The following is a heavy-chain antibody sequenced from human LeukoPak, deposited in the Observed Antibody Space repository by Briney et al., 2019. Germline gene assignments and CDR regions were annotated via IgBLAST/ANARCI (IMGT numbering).Heavy chain of an antibody. CDR3: ASHYYDSSGYSFYFDY. J-gene: IGHJ4*02. CDR2: IYSGGST. V-gene: IGHV3-53*01. Sequence: PGGSLRLSCAASGFTVSSNYMSWVRQVPGKGLEWVSVIYSGGSTYYADSVKGRFTISRDNSKNTLYLQMNSLRAEDTAVYYCASHYYDSSGYSFYFDYWGQGTLVTVSS. CDR1: GFTVSSNY. D-gene: IGHD3-22*01.